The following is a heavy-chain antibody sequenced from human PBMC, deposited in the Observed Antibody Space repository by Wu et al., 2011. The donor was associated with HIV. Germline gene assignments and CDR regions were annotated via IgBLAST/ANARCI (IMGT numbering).Heavy chain of an antibody. V-gene: IGHV1-69*09. J-gene: IGHJ1*01. Sequence: QVQLVQSGAEVKKPGSSVKVSCKASGGTFSTYAISWVRQAPGQGPEWMGRVIPILGTTNYAQKFQDRVTITADKSTTTAYMELSSLRSEDTAVYYCATDPTILGEGWGQGTRVTVSS. CDR1: GGTFSTYA. D-gene: IGHD5-24*01. CDR2: VIPILGTT. CDR3: ATDPTILGEG.